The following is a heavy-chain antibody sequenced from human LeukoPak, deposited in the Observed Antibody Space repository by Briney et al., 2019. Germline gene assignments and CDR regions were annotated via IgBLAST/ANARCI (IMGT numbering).Heavy chain of an antibody. CDR3: ARLAKNYGSGSGWFDP. V-gene: IGHV1-2*02. CDR1: GYTFTGYY. D-gene: IGHD3-10*01. CDR2: INPNSGGT. Sequence: EASMKVSCKASGYTFTGYYMHWVRQAPGQGLEWMGWINPNSGGTNYAQKFQGRVTMTRDTSISTAYMELSRLRSDDTAVYYCARLAKNYGSGSGWFDPWGQGTLVTVSS. J-gene: IGHJ5*02.